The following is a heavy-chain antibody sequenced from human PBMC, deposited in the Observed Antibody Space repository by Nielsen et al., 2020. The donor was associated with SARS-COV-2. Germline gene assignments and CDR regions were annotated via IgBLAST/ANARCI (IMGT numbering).Heavy chain of an antibody. CDR3: VKDPVGGSSGWYFDL. V-gene: IGHV3-23*03. D-gene: IGHD3-22*01. CDR2: VNSDGSTA. CDR1: GFIFRNYA. Sequence: GESLKISCAASGFIFRNYAMGWVRQAPGRGLAWVSIVNSDGSTAYYADSVKGRFTISRDNSKNTLYLQMNRLRFEDAAVYYCVKDPVGGSSGWYFDLWGRGTLVTLSS. J-gene: IGHJ2*01.